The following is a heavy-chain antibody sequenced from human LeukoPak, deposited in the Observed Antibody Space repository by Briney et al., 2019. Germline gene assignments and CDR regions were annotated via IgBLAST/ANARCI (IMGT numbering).Heavy chain of an antibody. D-gene: IGHD2-15*01. CDR1: GYTFTSYD. Sequence: ASVKVSCKASGYTFTSYDINWVRQATGQGLEWMGWMNPNSGNTGYAQKFQGRVTMTRNTSISTAYMELSSLRSEDTAVYYCARGAQTSKYCSGGSCYYWFDPWGQGTLVTVSS. CDR3: ARGAQTSKYCSGGSCYYWFDP. CDR2: MNPNSGNT. J-gene: IGHJ5*02. V-gene: IGHV1-8*01.